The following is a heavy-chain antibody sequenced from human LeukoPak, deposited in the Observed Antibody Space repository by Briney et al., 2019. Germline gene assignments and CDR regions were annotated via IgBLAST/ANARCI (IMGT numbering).Heavy chain of an antibody. CDR3: ARGYSSSWYLAY. V-gene: IGHV4-39*07. CDR1: GGSIRSSSYY. D-gene: IGHD6-13*01. CDR2: IHYSGST. J-gene: IGHJ4*02. Sequence: SETLSLTCTVSGGSIRSSSYYWGWIRQPPGKGLEWIGSIHYSGSTNYNPSLKSRVTISVDTSKNQFSLNLNSVTAADTAVYYCARGYSSSWYLAYWGQGALVTVSS.